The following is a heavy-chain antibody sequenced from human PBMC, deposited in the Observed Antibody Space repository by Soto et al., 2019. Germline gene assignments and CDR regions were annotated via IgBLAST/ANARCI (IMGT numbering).Heavy chain of an antibody. J-gene: IGHJ4*02. Sequence: EVQLVESGGGLVKPGGSLRLSFAASGITFINAWWDWFGQPPGKRLEWVGRIKSQAGGGTIDYAAPVKGRFTISRDDSKNTVYLQMDSLKTEDTAVYYCTHVFSVAHPYSYFWGQGTLVTVSS. CDR3: THVFSVAHPYSYF. V-gene: IGHV3-15*07. CDR2: IKSQAGGGTI. CDR1: GITFINAW. D-gene: IGHD3-3*01.